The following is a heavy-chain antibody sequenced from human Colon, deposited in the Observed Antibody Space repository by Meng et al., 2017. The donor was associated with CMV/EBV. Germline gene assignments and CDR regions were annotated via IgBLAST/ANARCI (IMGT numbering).Heavy chain of an antibody. J-gene: IGHJ5*02. CDR3: ARGRYCSSTSCSRGWFDP. Sequence: SETLSLTCTVSGCSISSSSYYWGWIRQPPGKGLEWIGSIYYSGSTYYNPSLKSRVTISVDTSKNQFSLKLSSVTTADTAVYYCARGRYCSSTSCSRGWFDPWGQGTLVTVSS. CDR1: GCSISSSSYY. D-gene: IGHD2-2*01. V-gene: IGHV4-39*07. CDR2: IYYSGST.